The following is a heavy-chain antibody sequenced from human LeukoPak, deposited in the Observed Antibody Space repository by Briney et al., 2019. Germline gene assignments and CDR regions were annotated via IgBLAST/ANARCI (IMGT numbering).Heavy chain of an antibody. Sequence: ASVKVSCKASGYTFTSYGISWVRQAPGQGLEWMGWISAYNGNTNYAQKLQGRVTMTTDTSTSTAYMELRSLRSDDTAVYYCARAVDSSGYSPFDYWGQGTQVTVSS. V-gene: IGHV1-18*01. CDR2: ISAYNGNT. D-gene: IGHD3-22*01. CDR1: GYTFTSYG. J-gene: IGHJ4*02. CDR3: ARAVDSSGYSPFDY.